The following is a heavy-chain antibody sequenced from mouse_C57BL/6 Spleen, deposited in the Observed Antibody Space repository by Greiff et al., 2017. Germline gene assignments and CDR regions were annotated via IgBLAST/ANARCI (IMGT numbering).Heavy chain of an antibody. D-gene: IGHD1-2*01. J-gene: IGHJ2*01. Sequence: VQLQQPGAELVRPGSSVKLSCKASGYTFTSYWMHWVKQRPIQGLEWIGNIDPSDSETHYNQKFKDKATLTVDKSSSTAYMQLSSLTSEDSAVYYCARSKRDGSPAGYFDYWGQGTTLTVSS. CDR3: ARSKRDGSPAGYFDY. CDR2: IDPSDSET. V-gene: IGHV1-52*01. CDR1: GYTFTSYW.